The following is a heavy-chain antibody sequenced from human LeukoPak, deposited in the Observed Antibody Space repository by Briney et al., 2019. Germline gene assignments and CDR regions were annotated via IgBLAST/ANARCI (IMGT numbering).Heavy chain of an antibody. J-gene: IGHJ4*02. Sequence: PSETLSLTCTVSGGSIISSSYYWGWIRQPPGKGLEWNMRFYYCGSTYYHPSIKRRVTISVDTSKNQCPLKLSSVTAADTAVYYCARDFGRGPGYWGQGNLVTVSS. D-gene: IGHD1-14*01. CDR2: FYYCGST. CDR3: ARDFGRGPGY. V-gene: IGHV4-39*06. CDR1: GGSIISSSYY.